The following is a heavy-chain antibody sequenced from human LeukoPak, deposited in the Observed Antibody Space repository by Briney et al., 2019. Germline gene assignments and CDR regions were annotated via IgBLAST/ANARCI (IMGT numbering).Heavy chain of an antibody. CDR3: ATGIAVAGPNYYYYYYMDV. Sequence: ASVKVSCKVSEYTLTEISMHWVRQAPGKGLEWMGGFDPEDGETIYAQRFQGRVTITAHKSTSTAYMELSSLRSEDTAVYYCATGIAVAGPNYYYYYYMDVWGKGTTVTVSS. D-gene: IGHD6-19*01. J-gene: IGHJ6*03. V-gene: IGHV1-24*01. CDR2: FDPEDGET. CDR1: EYTLTEIS.